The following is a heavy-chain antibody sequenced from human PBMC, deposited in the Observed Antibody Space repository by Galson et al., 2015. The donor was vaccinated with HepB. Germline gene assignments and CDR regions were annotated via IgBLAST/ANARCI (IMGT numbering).Heavy chain of an antibody. CDR2: IKSKTDSGTT. V-gene: IGHV3-15*07. Sequence: SLRLSCAASGFTFSNAWMNWVRQAPGKGLEWVGRIKSKTDSGTTDYAAPVKGRFTISRDDSKNTLYLQMNSLKTEDTAVYYCTTDPNRRFGESLSSDYWGQGTLVTVSS. CDR3: TTDPNRRFGESLSSDY. J-gene: IGHJ4*02. CDR1: GFTFSNAW. D-gene: IGHD3-10*01.